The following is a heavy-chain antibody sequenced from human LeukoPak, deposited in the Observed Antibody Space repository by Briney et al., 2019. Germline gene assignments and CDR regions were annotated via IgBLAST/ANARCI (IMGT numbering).Heavy chain of an antibody. D-gene: IGHD3-10*01. CDR3: AKSLWFGELLYYFDY. Sequence: GGSLRLSCAASGFTVSSSYAMSWVRQAPGKGLEWVSAISGSGGSTYYADSVKGRFTIPRDNSKNTLYLQMNSLRAEDTAVYYCAKSLWFGELLYYFDYWGQGTLVTVSS. V-gene: IGHV3-23*01. J-gene: IGHJ4*02. CDR1: GFTVSSSYA. CDR2: ISGSGGST.